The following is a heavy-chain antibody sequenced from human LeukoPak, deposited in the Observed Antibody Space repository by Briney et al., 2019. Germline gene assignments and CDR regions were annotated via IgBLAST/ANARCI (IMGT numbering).Heavy chain of an antibody. CDR3: ARLEKKSYYYMDV. V-gene: IGHV3-53*01. Sequence: GGSLRLSCAVSGFTVSSNYMGWVRQAPGKGLEWVSVFYSGGSTYYADSVKGRFTISRDNSENTLFLQMNTLRAEDTAVYYCARLEKKSYYYMDVWGKGTTVTVSS. D-gene: IGHD1-1*01. CDR1: GFTVSSNY. CDR2: FYSGGST. J-gene: IGHJ6*03.